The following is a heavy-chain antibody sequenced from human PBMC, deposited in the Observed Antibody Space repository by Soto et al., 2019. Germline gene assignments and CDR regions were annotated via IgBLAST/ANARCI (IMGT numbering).Heavy chain of an antibody. CDR1: GYTFTGYY. V-gene: IGHV1-2*04. CDR2: INPNSGGT. J-gene: IGHJ5*02. D-gene: IGHD2-15*01. Sequence: ASVKVSCKASGYTFTGYYMHWVRQAPGQGLGWMGWINPNSGGTNYAQKFQGWVTMTRDTSISTAYMELSRLRSDDTAVYYCARVACSGGSCYSSNWFDPWGQGTLVTVSS. CDR3: ARVACSGGSCYSSNWFDP.